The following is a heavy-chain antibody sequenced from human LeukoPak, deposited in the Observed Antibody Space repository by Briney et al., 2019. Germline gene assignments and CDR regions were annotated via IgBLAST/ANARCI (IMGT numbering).Heavy chain of an antibody. J-gene: IGHJ4*02. CDR1: EFSVGSNY. CDR3: ARDWGNYDSSGYYQYYFDY. CDR2: ISSSSSYI. D-gene: IGHD3-22*01. Sequence: PGGSLRLSCAASEFSVGSNYMTWVRQAPGKGLEWVSSISSSSSYIYYADSVKGRFTISRDNAKNSLYLQMNSLRAEDTAVYYCARDWGNYDSSGYYQYYFDYWGQGTLVTVSS. V-gene: IGHV3-21*01.